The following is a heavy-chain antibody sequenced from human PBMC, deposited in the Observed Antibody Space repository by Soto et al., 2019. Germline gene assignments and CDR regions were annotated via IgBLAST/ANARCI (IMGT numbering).Heavy chain of an antibody. CDR2: ISYSGST. CDR3: AREVSTHFEY. D-gene: IGHD6-13*01. J-gene: IGHJ4*02. CDR1: GGSISSGGYW. V-gene: IGHV4-31*03. Sequence: QVQLQESGPGLVKPSQTLSLTCTVSGGSISSGGYWWSWIRQHPGKGLEWVGYISYSGSTSYNPSLKSRLTIPADTSKNHFSLELTSVTAADTAVYYCAREVSTHFEYWGQGTLVTVSS.